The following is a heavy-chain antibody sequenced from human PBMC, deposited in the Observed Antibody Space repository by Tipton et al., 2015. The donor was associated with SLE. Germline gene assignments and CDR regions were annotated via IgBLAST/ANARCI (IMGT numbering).Heavy chain of an antibody. D-gene: IGHD1-26*01. J-gene: IGHJ5*02. CDR3: ARDFRANGNWFDP. CDR2: FYHRGTT. CDR1: GHSISSGFY. Sequence: TLSLTCSVSGHSISSGFYWGWIRQSPGKGLEWIGNFYHRGTTYYNPSLKSRVTLSVDTSKNQFSLKLTSVTAADTAVYYCARDFRANGNWFDPWGQGTLVTVSS. V-gene: IGHV4-38-2*02.